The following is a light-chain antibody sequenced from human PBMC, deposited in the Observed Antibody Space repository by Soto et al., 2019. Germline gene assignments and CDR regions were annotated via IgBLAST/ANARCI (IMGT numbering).Light chain of an antibody. Sequence: QLVLTQPPSASASLGASVTLTCTLSSGYSDYKVDWYQQRPGKGPRFVMRVGTGGIVGSKGDGIPDRFSVLGSGLNRYLTIKNIQEEDEGDYHCGADHGSGSTFVYVFGTGTKLTVL. CDR3: GADHGSGSTFVYV. CDR2: VGTGGIVG. J-gene: IGLJ1*01. CDR1: SGYSDYK. V-gene: IGLV9-49*01.